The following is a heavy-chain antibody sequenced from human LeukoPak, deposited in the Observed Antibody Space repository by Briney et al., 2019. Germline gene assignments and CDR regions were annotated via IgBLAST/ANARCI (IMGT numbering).Heavy chain of an antibody. V-gene: IGHV3-11*01. J-gene: IGHJ6*02. CDR3: AGVYCGGDCYTSPYYYYGMDV. D-gene: IGHD2-21*02. CDR2: ISSSGSTI. Sequence: GGSLRLSCAASGFTFSDYHMSWIRQAPGKGLEWVSYISSSGSTIYYADSVKGRFTISRDNAKNSLYLQMNSLRAEDTAVYYCAGVYCGGDCYTSPYYYYGMDVWGQGTTVTVSS. CDR1: GFTFSDYH.